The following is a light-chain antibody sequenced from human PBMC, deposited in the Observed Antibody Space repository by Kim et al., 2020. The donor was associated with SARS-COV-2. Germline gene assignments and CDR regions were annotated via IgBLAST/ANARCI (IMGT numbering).Light chain of an antibody. CDR2: DVS. V-gene: IGLV2-14*04. Sequence: GQSITIACTGTSSDVGGYNYVSWYQQHPGKAPKLMIYDVSKRPSGVSNRFSGSKSGNTASLTISGLRAEDEADYYCSSYTSSSTLVFGGGTKLTVL. CDR1: SSDVGGYNY. CDR3: SSYTSSSTLV. J-gene: IGLJ2*01.